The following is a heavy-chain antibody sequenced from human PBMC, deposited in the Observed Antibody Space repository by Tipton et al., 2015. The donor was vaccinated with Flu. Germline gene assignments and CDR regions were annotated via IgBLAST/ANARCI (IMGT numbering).Heavy chain of an antibody. CDR1: GFTFSSYS. D-gene: IGHD6-13*01. CDR2: ISSSSSYI. V-gene: IGHV3-21*04. Sequence: SLRLSCAASGFTFSSYSMNWVRQAPGKGLEWVSSISSSSSYIYYADSVKGRFTISRDNAKNSLYLQMNSLRAEDTALYYCAKDPGYSSSWQGYFDYWGQGTLVTVSS. CDR3: AKDPGYSSSWQGYFDY. J-gene: IGHJ4*02.